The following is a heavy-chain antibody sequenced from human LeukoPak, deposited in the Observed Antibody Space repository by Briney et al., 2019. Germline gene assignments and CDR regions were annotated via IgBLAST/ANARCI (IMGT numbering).Heavy chain of an antibody. Sequence: PSETLSLTCTVSGGSISSGSYYWSWIRQPAGKGLEWIGRIYTSGSTNYNPSLKSRVTISVDMSKNQFSLKVSSVTAADTAVYYCARHYGSGSRIDSWGQGTLVTVSS. V-gene: IGHV4-61*02. CDR1: GGSISSGSYY. CDR2: IYTSGST. D-gene: IGHD3-10*01. CDR3: ARHYGSGSRIDS. J-gene: IGHJ4*02.